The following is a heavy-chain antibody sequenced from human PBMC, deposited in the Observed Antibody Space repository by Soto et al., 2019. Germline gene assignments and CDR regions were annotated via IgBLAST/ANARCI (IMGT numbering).Heavy chain of an antibody. Sequence: PGGSLRLSCAASGFTFSSYWMSWVRQAPGKGLEWVANIKQDGSEKYCVDSVKGRFTISRDNAKNSLYLQMNSLRAEDTAVYYCARDRAYYDILTGLDPWGQGTLVTVSS. V-gene: IGHV3-7*03. D-gene: IGHD3-9*01. CDR1: GFTFSSYW. CDR3: ARDRAYYDILTGLDP. CDR2: IKQDGSEK. J-gene: IGHJ5*02.